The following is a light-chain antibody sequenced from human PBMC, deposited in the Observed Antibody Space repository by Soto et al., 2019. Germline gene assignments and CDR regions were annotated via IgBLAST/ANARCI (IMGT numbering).Light chain of an antibody. CDR3: QQFYSTPHT. Sequence: DIVMTQSPDSLAVSLGERATINCKSSQSVLYSPNNRNCLAWFQQKPGQPPKLLIYWASTRESGVPDRFSGSGSGPDFTLTISSLQAEDVAVYYCQQFYSTPHTFGQGTKLEIK. V-gene: IGKV4-1*01. CDR1: QSVLYSPNNRNC. J-gene: IGKJ2*01. CDR2: WAS.